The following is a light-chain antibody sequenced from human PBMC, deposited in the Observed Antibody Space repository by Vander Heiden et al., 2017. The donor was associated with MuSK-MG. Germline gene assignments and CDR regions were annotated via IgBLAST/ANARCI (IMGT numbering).Light chain of an antibody. CDR3: RLCDAAPQT. CDR1: QSISSY. J-gene: IGKJ1*01. Sequence: DIQMTQSPSSLSASVGDRVTITCRASQSISSYLNWSQHKPGKAPKLLIYAASSLQSGVPSRFNARAPGTDFSRTILRLQPEHFTTYYFRLCDAAPQTFGQGTKLELK. V-gene: IGKV1-39*01. CDR2: AAS.